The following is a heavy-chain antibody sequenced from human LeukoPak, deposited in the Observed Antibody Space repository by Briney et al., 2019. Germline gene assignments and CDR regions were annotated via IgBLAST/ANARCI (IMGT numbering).Heavy chain of an antibody. Sequence: SETLSLTCTVPGDSLRDYYWNWIRQTSEKGLEWIGYIYYDANTRSNPSLKSRVTLSVDTSRNQFSLNLTSVTAADSAVYFCARGRFGSPPGCFDSWGQGTLVTVSP. J-gene: IGHJ5*01. CDR3: ARGRFGSPPGCFDS. CDR1: GDSLRDYY. V-gene: IGHV4-59*01. D-gene: IGHD3-10*01. CDR2: IYYDANT.